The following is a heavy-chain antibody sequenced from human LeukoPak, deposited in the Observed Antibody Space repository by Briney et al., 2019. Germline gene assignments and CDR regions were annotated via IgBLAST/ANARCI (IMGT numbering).Heavy chain of an antibody. CDR1: GFTFTTYW. J-gene: IGHJ4*02. D-gene: IGHD2-21*01. CDR2: IKPKTDGETT. Sequence: GGSLRLSCAASGFTFTTYWMHWVRQAPGKGLEWVGRIKPKTDGETTEYAAPVKDRFSISRDDSKSMMYLQMNSLKTEDTAVYYCITPLPYSAQGGQGTLVTISS. V-gene: IGHV3-15*07. CDR3: ITPLPYSAQ.